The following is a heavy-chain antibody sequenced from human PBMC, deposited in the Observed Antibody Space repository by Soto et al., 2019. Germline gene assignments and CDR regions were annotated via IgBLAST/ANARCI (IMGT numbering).Heavy chain of an antibody. D-gene: IGHD5-18*01. CDR1: GGTFSSYA. CDR2: IIPIFGTA. Sequence: SVKVSCKASGGTFSSYAISWVRQAPGQGLEWMGGIIPIFGTANYAQKFQGRVTITADESTSTAYMELSSLRSEDTAVYYCASGGVDGYSYGNDAFNIWGQGTMVTVSS. CDR3: ASGGVDGYSYGNDAFNI. J-gene: IGHJ3*02. V-gene: IGHV1-69*13.